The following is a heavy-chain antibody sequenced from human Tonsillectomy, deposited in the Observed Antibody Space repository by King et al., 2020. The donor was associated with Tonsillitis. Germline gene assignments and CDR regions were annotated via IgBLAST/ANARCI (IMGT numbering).Heavy chain of an antibody. CDR2: INPNSGGT. CDR3: ARGSLAAGDYDY. Sequence: QLVQSGAEVKKPGASVKVSCKASGYTFTGYYMHWVRQAPGQGLEWMGRINPNSGGTNYAQTFQGRVTMTRDTSISTAYMELSRLRSDDTVVYYCARGSLAAGDYDYWGQGTLVTVSS. CDR1: GYTFTGYY. V-gene: IGHV1-2*05. J-gene: IGHJ4*02. D-gene: IGHD4-17*01.